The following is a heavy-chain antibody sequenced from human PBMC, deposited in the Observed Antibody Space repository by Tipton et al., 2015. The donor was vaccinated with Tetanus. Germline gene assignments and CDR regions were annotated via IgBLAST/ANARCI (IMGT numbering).Heavy chain of an antibody. CDR2: IYFSGNT. D-gene: IGHD6-19*01. J-gene: IGHJ6*02. CDR1: GGSLRSYY. V-gene: IGHV4-59*01. CDR3: ARHSGWCNFFTGVDA. Sequence: TLSLTCTVSGGSLRSYYWSWIRQSPGKGLEWLGYIYFSGNTKYNPSLQSRVTFSVDTSQNQVSLQLTSVTAADTAVYYCARHSGWCNFFTGVDAWGQGAAVTVSS.